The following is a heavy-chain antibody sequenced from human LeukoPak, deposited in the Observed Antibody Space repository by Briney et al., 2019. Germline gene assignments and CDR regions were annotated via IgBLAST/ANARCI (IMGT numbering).Heavy chain of an antibody. CDR1: GFSFSSYS. CDR2: ISSSSSYI. D-gene: IGHD1-26*01. Sequence: GGSLRLSCAAYGFSFSSYSMSWVRQAQGKGLEWVSSISSSSSYIYYADSVKGRFTISRDNDKNSLYLQMNSLRAEDTTIYYCARDSSSGSHLRYWGQGTLVIVSS. V-gene: IGHV3-21*01. CDR3: ARDSSSGSHLRY. J-gene: IGHJ4*02.